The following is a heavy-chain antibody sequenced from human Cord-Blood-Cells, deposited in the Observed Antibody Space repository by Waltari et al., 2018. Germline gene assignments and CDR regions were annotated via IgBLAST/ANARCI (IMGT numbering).Heavy chain of an antibody. V-gene: IGHV4-34*01. CDR3: AREYSSSSFYFDY. J-gene: IGHJ4*02. Sequence: QVQLQQWGAGLLKPSENLSLTCAVYGGSFGGYYWRWLCQPPGRGLGWIGEMNQSGSTNYNPSPKSRVTISVDTSKNQFSLKLSSVTAADTAVYYCAREYSSSSFYFDYWGQGTLVTVSS. CDR2: MNQSGST. D-gene: IGHD6-6*01. CDR1: GGSFGGYY.